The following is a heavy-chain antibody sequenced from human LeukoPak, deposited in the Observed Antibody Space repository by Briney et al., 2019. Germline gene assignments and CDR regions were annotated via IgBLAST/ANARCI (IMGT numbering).Heavy chain of an antibody. CDR1: GFSLSTGGMY. CDR2: IDWDDDK. J-gene: IGHJ4*02. V-gene: IGHV2-70*01. Sequence: SGPTLVNPTQTLTLTCTFSGFSLSTGGMYVGWIRQPPGKALEWLALIDWDDDKYYITSLKTRLTISKDTSKNQVVLTMTNMDPVDTATYYCARINGYNFLTACCDYWGQGTLVTVSS. D-gene: IGHD3-9*01. CDR3: ARINGYNFLTACCDY.